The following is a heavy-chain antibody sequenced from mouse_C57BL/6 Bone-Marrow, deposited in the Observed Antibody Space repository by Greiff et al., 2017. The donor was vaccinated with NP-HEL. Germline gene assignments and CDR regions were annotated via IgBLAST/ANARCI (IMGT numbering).Heavy chain of an antibody. CDR2: ISDGGSYT. CDR3: ARDDSPWFAY. Sequence: EVKLVESGGGLVKPGGSLKLSCAASGFTFSSYAMSWVRQTPEKRLEWVATISDGGSYTYYPDNVKGRFIISRDNAKNNLYLQMSHLKSEDTAMYYCARDDSPWFAYWGQGTLVTVSA. J-gene: IGHJ3*01. D-gene: IGHD2-12*01. CDR1: GFTFSSYA. V-gene: IGHV5-4*01.